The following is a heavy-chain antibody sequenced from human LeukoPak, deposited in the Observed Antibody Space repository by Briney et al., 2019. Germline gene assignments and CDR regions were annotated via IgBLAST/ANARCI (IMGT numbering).Heavy chain of an antibody. CDR2: INHSGST. V-gene: IGHV4-34*01. Sequence: SETLSLTCAVYGGSFSGYYWSWLRQPPGKGLEWIGEINHSGSTNYNPSLKSRVTISVDTFKNQFSLKLSSMATADTAVYYCARLYFNYYMDVWGKGTTVTVSS. CDR1: GGSFSGYY. J-gene: IGHJ6*03. CDR3: ARLYFNYYMDV.